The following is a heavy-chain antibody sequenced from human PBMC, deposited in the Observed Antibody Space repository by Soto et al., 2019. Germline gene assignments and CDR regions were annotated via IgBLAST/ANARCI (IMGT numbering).Heavy chain of an antibody. D-gene: IGHD5-18*01. J-gene: IGHJ4*02. V-gene: IGHV1-46*01. CDR1: GYTFTSYY. CDR2: INPSGGST. Sequence: ASVKVSCKASGYTFTSYYMHWVRQAPGQGLEWMGIINPSGGSTSYAQKFQGRVTMTRDTSTSTVYMELSSLRSEDTAVYYCAREAISGYSYGTRFYFEYWGQGTPVTVSS. CDR3: AREAISGYSYGTRFYFEY.